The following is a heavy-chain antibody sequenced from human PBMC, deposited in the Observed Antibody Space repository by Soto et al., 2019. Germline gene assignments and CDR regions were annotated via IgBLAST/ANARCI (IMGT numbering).Heavy chain of an antibody. CDR3: AREPAFQPLAAAGLIDY. D-gene: IGHD6-13*01. CDR2: IYYSGST. V-gene: IGHV4-61*01. Sequence: PSETLSLTCTVSGGSVSSGSYYWSWIRQPPGKGLEWIGYIYYSGSTNYNPSLKSRVTISVDTSKNQFSLKLSSVTAADTAVYYCAREPAFQPLAAAGLIDYWWQGLLVSLS. CDR1: GGSVSSGSYY. J-gene: IGHJ4*02.